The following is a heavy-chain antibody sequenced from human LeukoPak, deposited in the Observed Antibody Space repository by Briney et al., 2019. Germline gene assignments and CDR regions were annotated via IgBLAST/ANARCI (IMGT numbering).Heavy chain of an antibody. V-gene: IGHV3-33*06. CDR3: ANLYYDSSGLLGSVRRRLDV. D-gene: IGHD3-22*01. CDR2: IWYDGSNK. CDR1: GFTFSSYG. Sequence: GGSLRLSCAASGFTFSSYGMHWVRQAPGKGLERVAVIWYDGSNKYYADSVKGRFTISRDNSKNTLYLQMNSLRAEDTAVYYCANLYYDSSGLLGSVRRRLDVWGKGTTVTVPS. J-gene: IGHJ6*04.